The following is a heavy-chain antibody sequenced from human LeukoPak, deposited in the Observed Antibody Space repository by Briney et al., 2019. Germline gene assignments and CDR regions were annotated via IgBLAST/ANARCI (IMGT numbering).Heavy chain of an antibody. J-gene: IGHJ6*03. D-gene: IGHD3-3*01. CDR2: INHSGST. CDR3: ARGQDDFWSGYYPYYYYMDV. Sequence: SETLSLTCAVYGGSFSGYYWSCIRQPPGKGLEWIGEINHSGSTNYNPSLKSRVTISVDTSKNQFSLKLSSVTAADTAVYYYARGQDDFWSGYYPYYYYMDVWGKGTTVTVSS. CDR1: GGSFSGYY. V-gene: IGHV4-34*01.